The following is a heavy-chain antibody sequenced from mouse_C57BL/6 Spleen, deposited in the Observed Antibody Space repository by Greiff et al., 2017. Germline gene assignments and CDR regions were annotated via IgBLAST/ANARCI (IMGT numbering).Heavy chain of an antibody. CDR2: IYPRSGNT. Sequence: VQLQESGAELARPGASVKLSCKASGYTFTSYGISWVKQRTGQGLEWIGEIYPRSGNTYYNEKFKGKATLTADKSSSTAYMELRSLTSEDSAVYFCARRDGNYCFDYWGQGTTLTVSS. V-gene: IGHV1-81*01. D-gene: IGHD2-1*01. CDR1: GYTFTSYG. CDR3: ARRDGNYCFDY. J-gene: IGHJ2*01.